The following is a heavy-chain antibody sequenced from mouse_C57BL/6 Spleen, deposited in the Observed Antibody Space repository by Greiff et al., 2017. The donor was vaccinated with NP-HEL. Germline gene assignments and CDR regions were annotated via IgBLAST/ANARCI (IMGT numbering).Heavy chain of an antibody. CDR1: GFTFSDYY. J-gene: IGHJ4*01. V-gene: IGHV5-16*01. D-gene: IGHD3-2*02. CDR3: ARDRDSSGYDAMDY. CDR2: INYDGSST. Sequence: EVKLMESEGGLVQPGSSMKLSCTASGFTFSDYYMAWVRQVPEKGLEWVANINYDGSSTYYLDSLKSRFIISRDNAKNILYLQMSSLKSEDTATYYCARDRDSSGYDAMDYWGQGTSVTVSS.